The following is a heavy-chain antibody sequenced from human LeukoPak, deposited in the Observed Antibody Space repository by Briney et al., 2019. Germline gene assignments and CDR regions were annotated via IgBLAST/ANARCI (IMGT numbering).Heavy chain of an antibody. CDR2: INHSGST. Sequence: SETLSLTCAVYGGSFSGYYWSWIRQPPGKGLEWIGEINHSGSTNYNPSLKSRVTISVDTSKNQFSLKLSSVTAADTAVYYCARGATVPSGYYGMDVWGQGTTVTVSS. CDR1: GGSFSGYY. D-gene: IGHD1-26*01. CDR3: ARGATVPSGYYGMDV. V-gene: IGHV4-34*01. J-gene: IGHJ6*02.